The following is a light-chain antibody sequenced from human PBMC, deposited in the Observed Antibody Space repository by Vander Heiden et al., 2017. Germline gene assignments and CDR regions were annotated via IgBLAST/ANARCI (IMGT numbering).Light chain of an antibody. CDR3: QQYYSTPPILT. CDR1: QSVLYSSNNKNY. J-gene: IGKJ3*01. CDR2: WAS. Sequence: DIVITQSPASLAVPLGERAPINCNSSQSVLYSSNNKNYLAWYQQKPGQPPKLLIYWASTRESGVPDRFSGSGSGTDFTLTISSLQAEDVAVYYCQQYYSTPPILTFGPGTKVDIK. V-gene: IGKV4-1*01.